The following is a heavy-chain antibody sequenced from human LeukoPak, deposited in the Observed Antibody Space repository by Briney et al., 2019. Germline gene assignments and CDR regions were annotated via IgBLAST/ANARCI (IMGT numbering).Heavy chain of an antibody. CDR1: GYPFTASY. D-gene: IGHD2-2*01. CDR3: ARAPGVFDI. J-gene: IGHJ3*02. CDR2: IDPSNCGT. V-gene: IGHV1-2*07. Sequence: APVKVSGKASGYPFTASYLTWVRRAPGLGLEWIGWIDPSNCGTPYAHSFQDRVNKTRNTSINTAFMDLSSLRSDETALYYCARAPGVFDIWGQGTMVTVSS.